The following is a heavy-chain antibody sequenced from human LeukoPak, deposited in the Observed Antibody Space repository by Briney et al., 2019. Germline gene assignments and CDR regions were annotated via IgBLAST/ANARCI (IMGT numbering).Heavy chain of an antibody. D-gene: IGHD3-9*01. V-gene: IGHV4-59*01. CDR1: GGSISSYY. CDR2: IYYSGST. J-gene: IGHJ6*03. CDR3: AKIKSWGILTGYYSYTDV. Sequence: SETLCLTCTVSGGSISSYYWSWIRQPPGKGLEWIGYIYYSGSTNYNPSLKSRVTISIDTSKNQFSLKLSSVTAADTAVYYCAKIKSWGILTGYYSYTDVWGTGTTVTVSS.